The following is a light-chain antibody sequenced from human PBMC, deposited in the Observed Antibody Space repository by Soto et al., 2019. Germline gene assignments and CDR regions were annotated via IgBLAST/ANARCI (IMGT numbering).Light chain of an antibody. V-gene: IGKV3D-20*01. CDR1: QSVSNSY. J-gene: IGKJ4*01. CDR2: DAS. Sequence: EIVLTQSPATLSLCPGERATLSCGASQSVSNSYLAWYQQKPGLAPRVLIYDASSRATGIPDRFSGSGSGTDFTLTISRLEPEDFAVYYCQQYGSSPHVFGGGTKVAIK. CDR3: QQYGSSPHV.